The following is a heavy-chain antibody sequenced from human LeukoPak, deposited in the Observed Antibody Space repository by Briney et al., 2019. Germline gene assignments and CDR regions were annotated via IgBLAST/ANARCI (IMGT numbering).Heavy chain of an antibody. J-gene: IGHJ4*02. CDR3: VREYGSGILPIDY. D-gene: IGHD3-10*01. CDR2: VNPDGTIT. V-gene: IGHV3-74*01. CDR1: GFTFSNYW. Sequence: PGGSLRLSCAASGFTFSNYWMLWVRQAPGKGLVWVSRVNPDGTITNYADSVKGRFTTSRDNAKDKLYLQMSSLTAEDTALYYCVREYGSGILPIDYWGQGTLVTVSS.